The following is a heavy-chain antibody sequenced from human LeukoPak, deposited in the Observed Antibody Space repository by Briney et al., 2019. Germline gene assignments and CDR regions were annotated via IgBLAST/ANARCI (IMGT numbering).Heavy chain of an antibody. CDR2: LNGDGTNI. Sequence: GGSLRLSCVASGFTFSNYWMQWVRQVPGKGLVWVSRLNGDGTNIIYADSVKGRFTISRDNSNNTLYLQMNSLRAEDTAVYYCAKQYSSGWYLGYFDYWGQGTLVTVSS. CDR3: AKQYSSGWYLGYFDY. D-gene: IGHD6-19*01. V-gene: IGHV3-74*01. CDR1: GFTFSNYW. J-gene: IGHJ4*02.